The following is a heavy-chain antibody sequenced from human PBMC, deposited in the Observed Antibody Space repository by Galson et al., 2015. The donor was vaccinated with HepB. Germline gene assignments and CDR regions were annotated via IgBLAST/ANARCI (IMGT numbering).Heavy chain of an antibody. CDR3: AKDYYDSSGYECYFDY. CDR1: GFTFSSYA. J-gene: IGHJ4*02. CDR2: ISGSGGST. D-gene: IGHD3-22*01. Sequence: SLRLSCAASGFTFSSYAMSWVRQAPGKGLEWVSAISGSGGSTYYADSVKGRFTISRDNSKNTLYLQMNSLRAEDTAVYYCAKDYYDSSGYECYFDYWGQGTLVTVSS. V-gene: IGHV3-23*01.